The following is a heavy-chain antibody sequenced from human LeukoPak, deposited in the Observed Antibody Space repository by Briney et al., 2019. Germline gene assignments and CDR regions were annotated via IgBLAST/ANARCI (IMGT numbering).Heavy chain of an antibody. CDR2: ISTSGSTI. V-gene: IGHV3-48*03. D-gene: IGHD3-22*01. J-gene: IGHJ4*02. CDR1: GFTFSSYE. CDR3: AGGWLWFDY. Sequence: GGSLRLSCAASGFTFSSYEMNWVRQAPGKGLEWVSYISTSGSTIYYADSVKGRFTISRDNAKNSLYLQMNSLRDEDTAVYYCAGGWLWFDYWGQGTLVTVSS.